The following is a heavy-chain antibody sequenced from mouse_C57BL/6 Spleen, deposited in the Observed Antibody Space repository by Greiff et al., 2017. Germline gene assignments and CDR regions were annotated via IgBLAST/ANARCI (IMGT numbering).Heavy chain of an antibody. Sequence: EVHLVESGPGLVKPSQSLSLTCSVTGYSITSGYYWNWIRQFPGNKLEWMGYISYDGSNNYNPSLKNRISITRDTSKNQCFLKLNSVTTEDTATYYCARGPELGPFDYWGQGTTLTVSS. D-gene: IGHD4-1*01. CDR3: ARGPELGPFDY. CDR1: GYSITSGYY. V-gene: IGHV3-6*01. CDR2: ISYDGSN. J-gene: IGHJ2*01.